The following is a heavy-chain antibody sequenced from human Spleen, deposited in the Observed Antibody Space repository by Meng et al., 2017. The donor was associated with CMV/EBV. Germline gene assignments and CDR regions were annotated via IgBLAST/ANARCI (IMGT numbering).Heavy chain of an antibody. V-gene: IGHV3-23*03. CDR2: IYSGFIT. CDR3: AKGTGLPFDY. CDR1: GFTFSNYA. J-gene: IGHJ4*02. D-gene: IGHD1-1*01. Sequence: LRPSCAASGFTFSNYAMSWVRQAPGKGLDWVSVIYSGFITHYADSVKGRFTISRDNSKNTVYLQMDSLRAEDTAVYYCAKGTGLPFDYWGQGALVTVSS.